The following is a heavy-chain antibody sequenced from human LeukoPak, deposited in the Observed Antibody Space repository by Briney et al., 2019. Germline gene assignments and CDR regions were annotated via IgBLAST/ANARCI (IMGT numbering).Heavy chain of an antibody. J-gene: IGHJ4*02. CDR3: ARMDYDSSGYYRDY. V-gene: IGHV4-61*02. Sequence: SETLSLTCTVSGGSISSGSYYWNWIRQPAGKGLEWIGRIYTSGSTNYNPSLKSRVTISVDTSKNQFSLKLSSVTAADTAVYYCARMDYDSSGYYRDYWGQGTLVTVSS. CDR1: GGSISSGSYY. D-gene: IGHD3-22*01. CDR2: IYTSGST.